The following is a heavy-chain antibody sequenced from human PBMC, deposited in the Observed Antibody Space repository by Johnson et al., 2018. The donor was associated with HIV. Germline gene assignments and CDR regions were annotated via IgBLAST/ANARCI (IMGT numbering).Heavy chain of an antibody. J-gene: IGHJ3*02. Sequence: QVQLVESGGGVARPGGSLRLSCEASGFTFDEYDMNWVRQAPGKGLEWVAVISYDGSDKYYAASVKGRFTISRDSSKNTLYLHMNNLRAEDTAVYYCARDLAYNSRWTGAFDIWGQGTMVTVSS. D-gene: IGHD6-13*01. CDR1: GFTFDEYD. CDR2: ISYDGSDK. V-gene: IGHV3-30*03. CDR3: ARDLAYNSRWTGAFDI.